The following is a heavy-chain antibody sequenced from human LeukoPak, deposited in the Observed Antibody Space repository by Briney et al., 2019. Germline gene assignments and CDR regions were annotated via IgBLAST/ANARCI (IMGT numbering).Heavy chain of an antibody. D-gene: IGHD3-16*01. CDR2: INPNSGGT. Sequence: ASVKVSCKASGYTFTGYYMHWVRQAPGQGLEWMGWINPNSGGTNYAQKFQGRVTMTRDTSISTAYMELSRLRSDDTAVYYCARNPFSLGEFSLGDYWGQGTLVTVSS. CDR3: ARNPFSLGEFSLGDY. V-gene: IGHV1-2*02. CDR1: GYTFTGYY. J-gene: IGHJ4*02.